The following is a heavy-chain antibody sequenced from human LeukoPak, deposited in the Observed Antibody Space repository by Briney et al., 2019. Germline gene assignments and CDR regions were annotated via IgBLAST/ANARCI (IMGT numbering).Heavy chain of an antibody. J-gene: IGHJ4*02. CDR1: GGSINNYY. CDR3: ARGIAAGGGYFDH. D-gene: IGHD6-13*01. Sequence: SETLSLTCTVSGGSINNYYWTWIRQPAVKGLEWIGRIYTSGSTNYNPSLRSRVTMSIDTSNNQFSLDLSSVTAADTAVYYCARGIAAGGGYFDHWGQGTLVIVSS. CDR2: IYTSGST. V-gene: IGHV4-4*07.